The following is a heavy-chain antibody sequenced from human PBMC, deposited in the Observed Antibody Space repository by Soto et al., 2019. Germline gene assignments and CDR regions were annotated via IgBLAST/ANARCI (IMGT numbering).Heavy chain of an antibody. D-gene: IGHD3-10*01. Sequence: QVQLVESGGGVVQPGRSLRLSCAASGFTFSSYAMHWVRQAPGKGLEWVAVISYDGSNKYYADSVKGRFTISRDNSKNTLYLQMNSLRAEDTAVYYCAAPYGSGRVGYYYYGMDVWGQGTTVTVSS. CDR3: AAPYGSGRVGYYYYGMDV. J-gene: IGHJ6*02. V-gene: IGHV3-30-3*01. CDR2: ISYDGSNK. CDR1: GFTFSSYA.